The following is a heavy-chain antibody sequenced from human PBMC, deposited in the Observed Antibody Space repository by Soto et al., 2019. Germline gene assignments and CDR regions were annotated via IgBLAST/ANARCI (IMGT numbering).Heavy chain of an antibody. V-gene: IGHV3-9*01. J-gene: IGHJ4*02. Sequence: GGSLRLSCEVSGFRFDEYGMHWVRQAPGKGLEWIAGISRDSRSISYGASMKGRFTISRDNAKNSLYLQLNSLRADDTAFYYCVKDALTTVAYYFDYWGQGALVTVSS. CDR1: GFRFDEYG. CDR3: VKDALTTVAYYFDY. D-gene: IGHD4-17*01. CDR2: ISRDSRSI.